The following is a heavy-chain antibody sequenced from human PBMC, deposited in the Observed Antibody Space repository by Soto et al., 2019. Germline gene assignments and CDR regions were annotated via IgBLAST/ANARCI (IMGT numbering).Heavy chain of an antibody. J-gene: IGHJ6*02. CDR1: GCTVSSYV. Sequence: CPGLSSVAAGCTVSSYVMHWVRQAQGKGREWVAVISYDGSNKYYADSVKGRFTISRDNSKNTLYLHMNSLRAEDTAVYYCAKDRVQLWSYGIYVWGQGTTVTVSS. CDR3: AKDRVQLWSYGIYV. D-gene: IGHD5-18*01. V-gene: IGHV3-30*18. CDR2: ISYDGSNK.